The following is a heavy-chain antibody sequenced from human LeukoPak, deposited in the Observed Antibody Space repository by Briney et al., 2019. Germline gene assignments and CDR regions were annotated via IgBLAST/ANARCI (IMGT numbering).Heavy chain of an antibody. J-gene: IGHJ3*02. CDR3: ARDRGYCSSTSCYGVAFDI. D-gene: IGHD2-2*03. V-gene: IGHV4-59*01. Sequence: PSETLSLTCTVSGGSISSYYWSWLRQPPGKGLEWLGYIYYSGSTNYNPSLKSRVTISVDTSKNQFSLKLSSVTAADTAVYYCARDRGYCSSTSCYGVAFDIWGQGTMVTVSS. CDR2: IYYSGST. CDR1: GGSISSYY.